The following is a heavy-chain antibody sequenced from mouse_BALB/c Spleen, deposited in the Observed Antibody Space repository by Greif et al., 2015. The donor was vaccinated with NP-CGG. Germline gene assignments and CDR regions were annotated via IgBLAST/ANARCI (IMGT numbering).Heavy chain of an antibody. J-gene: IGHJ2*01. V-gene: IGHV1S130*01. CDR3: ARAGRNFNFDY. Sequence: VQLQQSGSVLVRPGASVKLSCKASGYTFTSSWMHWAKQRPGQGLEWIGEIHPNSGNTNYNEKFKGKATLTVDTSSSTAYVDLSSLTSEDSAVYYCARAGRNFNFDYWGQGTTLTVSS. CDR2: IHPNSGNT. D-gene: IGHD2-1*01. CDR1: GYTFTSSW.